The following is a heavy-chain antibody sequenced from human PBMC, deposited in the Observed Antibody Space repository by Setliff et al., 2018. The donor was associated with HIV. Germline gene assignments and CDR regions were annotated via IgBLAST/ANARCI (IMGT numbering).Heavy chain of an antibody. D-gene: IGHD2-15*01. Sequence: SETLSLTCTVSGDSINSGTYYWSWIRQPAGKGLEWIGRLHLSGDTNYNPSLKSRFTISRDNAKNTLYLQMNSLRAEDTAVYSCARARGGNSEWSYWGQGTLVTVSS. CDR3: ARARGGNSEWSY. J-gene: IGHJ4*02. V-gene: IGHV4-61*02. CDR1: GDSINSGTYY. CDR2: LHLSGDT.